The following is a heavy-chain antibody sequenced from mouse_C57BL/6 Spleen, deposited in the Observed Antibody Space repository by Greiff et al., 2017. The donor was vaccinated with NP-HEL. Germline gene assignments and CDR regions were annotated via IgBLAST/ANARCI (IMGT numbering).Heavy chain of an antibody. Sequence: QVQLQQPGAELVKPGASVKLSCKASGYTFTSYWMHWVKQRPGQGLEWIGMIHPNSGSTNYNEKFKSKATLTVDKSSSTAYMQLSSLTSEDSAVYYCARSGHYYGSSYAMDYWGQGTSVTVSS. V-gene: IGHV1-64*01. J-gene: IGHJ4*01. D-gene: IGHD1-1*01. CDR2: IHPNSGST. CDR3: ARSGHYYGSSYAMDY. CDR1: GYTFTSYW.